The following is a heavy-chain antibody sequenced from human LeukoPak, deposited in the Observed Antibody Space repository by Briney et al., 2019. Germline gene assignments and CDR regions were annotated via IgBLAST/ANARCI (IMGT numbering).Heavy chain of an antibody. CDR1: GFTFSSYA. V-gene: IGHV3-23*01. Sequence: PGGSLRLSCAASGFTFSSYAMSWVRQAPGKGLEWVSAISGSGGSTYYADSVKGRFTISRDNSKNTLYLQMNSLRAEDTAVYYCAKAGPYCSGGSCYSNHFDYWGQGTLVTVSS. CDR2: ISGSGGST. CDR3: AKAGPYCSGGSCYSNHFDY. D-gene: IGHD2-15*01. J-gene: IGHJ4*02.